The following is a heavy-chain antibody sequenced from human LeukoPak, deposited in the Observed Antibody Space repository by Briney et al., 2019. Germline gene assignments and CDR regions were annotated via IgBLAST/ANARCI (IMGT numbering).Heavy chain of an antibody. CDR2: IYYSGST. Sequence: PETLSLTCTVSGGSISSYYWSWIRQPPGKGLEWIGYIYYSGSTNYNPSLKSRVTISVDTSKNQFSLKLSSVTAADTAVYYCAREAGYSTPSYWGQGTLVTVSS. CDR3: AREAGYSTPSY. CDR1: GGSISSYY. D-gene: IGHD5-18*01. V-gene: IGHV4-59*01. J-gene: IGHJ4*02.